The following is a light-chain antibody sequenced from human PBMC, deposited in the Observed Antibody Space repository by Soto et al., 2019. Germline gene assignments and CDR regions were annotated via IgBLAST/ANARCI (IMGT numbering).Light chain of an antibody. J-gene: IGKJ4*02. Sequence: DIPLTQSPSTLSASVGDRVTITCRASQSVSSGLAWYQQKPGKAPKLLIYRASSLESGVPSRFSGSASATEITLIISRQHADDFANYYRQHYNRDPLTFGEGTKVEIK. CDR1: QSVSSG. CDR3: QHYNRDPLT. CDR2: RAS. V-gene: IGKV1-5*03.